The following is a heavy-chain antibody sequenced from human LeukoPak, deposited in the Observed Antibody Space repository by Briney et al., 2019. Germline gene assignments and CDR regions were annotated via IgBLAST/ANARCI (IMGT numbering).Heavy chain of an antibody. CDR3: ARSYGSGDYPSHYYYYYYMDV. D-gene: IGHD3-10*01. CDR2: IIPIFGTA. Sequence: VASVKVSCKASGGTFSSYAISWVRQAPGQGLEWMGGIIPIFGTANYAQKFQGRVTITADESTSTAYMELSSLRSEDTAVYYCARSYGSGDYPSHYYYYYYMDVWGKGTTVTISS. V-gene: IGHV1-69*13. CDR1: GGTFSSYA. J-gene: IGHJ6*03.